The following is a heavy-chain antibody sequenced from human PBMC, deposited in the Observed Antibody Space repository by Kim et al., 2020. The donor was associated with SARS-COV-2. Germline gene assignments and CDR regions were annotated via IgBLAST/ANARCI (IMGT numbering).Heavy chain of an antibody. V-gene: IGHV3-7*01. CDR1: GFNFDTYW. CDR3: GRDRIVGAHTLDY. Sequence: GGSLRLSCVASGFNFDTYWMTWVREAPEKGLEWVARIKEDGTDKYYVDSVEGRFTVSRDNAKSSLYLQMNSLRSDDTGVYYCGRDRIVGAHTLDYWGPGTLFTVSS. D-gene: IGHD1-26*01. CDR2: IKEDGTDK. J-gene: IGHJ4*02.